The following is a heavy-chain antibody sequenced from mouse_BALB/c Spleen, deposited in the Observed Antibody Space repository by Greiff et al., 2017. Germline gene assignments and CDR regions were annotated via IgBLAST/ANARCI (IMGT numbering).Heavy chain of an antibody. V-gene: IGHV3-6*02. CDR2: ISYDGSN. CDR3: AREVGIYYDYDGYAMDY. J-gene: IGHJ4*01. Sequence: ESGPGLVKPSQSLSLTCSVTGYSITSGYYWNWIRQFPGNKLEWMGYISYDGSNNYNPSLKNRISITRDTSKNQFFLKLNSVTTEDTATYYCAREVGIYYDYDGYAMDYWGQGTSVTVSS. D-gene: IGHD2-4*01. CDR1: GYSITSGYY.